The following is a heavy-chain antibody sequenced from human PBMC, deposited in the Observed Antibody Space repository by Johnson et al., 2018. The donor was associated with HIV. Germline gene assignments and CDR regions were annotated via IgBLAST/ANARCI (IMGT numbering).Heavy chain of an antibody. V-gene: IGHV3-20*04. CDR3: AKAFCPGCDAFDI. CDR2: INWNGGNK. J-gene: IGHJ3*02. D-gene: IGHD3-3*02. CDR1: GFTFDDYG. Sequence: VQLVESGGCLVQPGGSLRLSCAASGFTFDDYGMSWVRQAPGKGLEWVSGINWNGGNKYYADSVKDRFTISRDNSKNTVNLQMKSLRTEDSGVYYCAKAFCPGCDAFDIWGQGTMVTVSS.